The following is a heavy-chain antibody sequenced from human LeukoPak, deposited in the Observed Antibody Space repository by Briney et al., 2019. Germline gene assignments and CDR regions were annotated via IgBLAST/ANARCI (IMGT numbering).Heavy chain of an antibody. J-gene: IGHJ4*02. CDR2: ISYDGSNK. CDR3: AKVGKGLLWFGDGIDY. V-gene: IGHV3-30*18. CDR1: GFTFSSYG. D-gene: IGHD3-10*01. Sequence: GRPLRLSCAASGFTFSSYGMHWVRQAPGKGLEWVAVISYDGSNKYYADSVKGRFTISRDNSKNTLYLQMNSLRAEDTAVYYCAKVGKGLLWFGDGIDYWGQGTLVTVSS.